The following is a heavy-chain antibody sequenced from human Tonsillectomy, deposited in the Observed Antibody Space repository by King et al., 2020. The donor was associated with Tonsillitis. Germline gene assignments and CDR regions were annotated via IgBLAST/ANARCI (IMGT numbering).Heavy chain of an antibody. CDR2: ISSSGRTT. V-gene: IGHV3-48*02. Sequence: VQLVESGGGLVQPGGSLRLSCAASGFTFTTYNMHWVRQAPGKGLEWVAYISSSGRTTYYGDSVKGRFTISRDNAKNSLSLQMNSLRDGDTALYYFARDRGGGWCFDYWGRGTLVTVSS. J-gene: IGHJ4*02. CDR1: GFTFTTYN. D-gene: IGHD6-19*01. CDR3: ARDRGGGWCFDY.